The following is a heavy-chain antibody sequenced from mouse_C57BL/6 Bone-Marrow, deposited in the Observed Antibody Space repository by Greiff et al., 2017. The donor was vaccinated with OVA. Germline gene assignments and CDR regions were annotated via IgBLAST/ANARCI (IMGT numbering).Heavy chain of an antibody. Sequence: EVQRVESGGGLVKPGGSLKLSCAASGFTFSDYGMHWVRQAPEKGLEWVAYISSGSSTIYYADTVKGRFTISRDNAKNTLFLQMTSLRSEDTAMYYCARPVYDYDVPSWFAYWGQGTLVTVSA. CDR1: GFTFSDYG. CDR3: ARPVYDYDVPSWFAY. D-gene: IGHD2-4*01. J-gene: IGHJ3*01. CDR2: ISSGSSTI. V-gene: IGHV5-17*01.